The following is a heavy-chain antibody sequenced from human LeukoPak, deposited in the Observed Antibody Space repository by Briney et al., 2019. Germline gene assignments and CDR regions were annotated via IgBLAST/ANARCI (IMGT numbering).Heavy chain of an antibody. CDR3: ATGATSGSEAFDI. V-gene: IGHV3-33*01. D-gene: IGHD1-26*01. J-gene: IGHJ3*02. CDR2: IWFDGINK. CDR1: GFTFSNYG. Sequence: GRSLRLSCAASGFTFSNYGMHWVRQAPGKGLEWVAVIWFDGINKYYADSVKGRFTISRDNSKNTLFLQMNSLRAEDTAVHYCATGATSGSEAFDIWGQGTMVTVSS.